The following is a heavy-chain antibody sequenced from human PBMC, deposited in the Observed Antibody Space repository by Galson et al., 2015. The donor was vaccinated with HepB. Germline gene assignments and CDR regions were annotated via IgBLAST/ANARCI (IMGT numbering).Heavy chain of an antibody. J-gene: IGHJ4*02. Sequence: SVKVSCKVSGYTLTELSMHWVRQAPGKGLEWMGGFDPEDGETIYAQKFQGRVTMTEDTSTDTAYMKLSSLRSEDTAVYYCATGWGLRWYRDYFDYWGQGTLVTVSS. CDR3: ATGWGLRWYRDYFDY. CDR1: GYTLTELS. CDR2: FDPEDGET. V-gene: IGHV1-24*01. D-gene: IGHD4-23*01.